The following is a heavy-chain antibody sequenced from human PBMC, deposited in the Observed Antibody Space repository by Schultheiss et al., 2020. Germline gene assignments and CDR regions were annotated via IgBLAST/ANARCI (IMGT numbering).Heavy chain of an antibody. Sequence: GESLKISCAASGFTFSSYSMNWVRQAPGKGLEWVSYISSSSSTIYYADSVKGRFTISRDNSKNTLYLQMNSLRAEDTAVYYCARDKQWLVGNYYYMDVWGKGTTVTVSS. D-gene: IGHD6-19*01. CDR3: ARDKQWLVGNYYYMDV. CDR1: GFTFSSYS. V-gene: IGHV3-48*01. J-gene: IGHJ6*03. CDR2: ISSSSSTI.